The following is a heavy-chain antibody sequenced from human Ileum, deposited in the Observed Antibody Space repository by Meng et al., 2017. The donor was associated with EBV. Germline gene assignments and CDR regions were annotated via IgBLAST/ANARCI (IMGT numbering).Heavy chain of an antibody. D-gene: IGHD4-17*01. J-gene: IGHJ4*02. CDR3: ARAPRLIYGDHGFDY. V-gene: IGHV1-2*06. Sequence: QVQLVQSGAEVRKPGASVKVSCKASGYTFTGYYMHWVRQAPGQGLEWMGRINPNSGGTNYAQKFQGRVTMTRDTSISTAYMELSRLRSDDTAVYYCARAPRLIYGDHGFDYWGQGTLVTVSS. CDR2: INPNSGGT. CDR1: GYTFTGYY.